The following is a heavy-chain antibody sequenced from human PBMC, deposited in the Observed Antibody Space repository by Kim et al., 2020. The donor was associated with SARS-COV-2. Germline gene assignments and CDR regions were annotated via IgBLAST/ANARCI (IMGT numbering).Heavy chain of an antibody. D-gene: IGHD6-19*01. CDR1: GYTFANNG. J-gene: IGHJ6*03. Sequence: ASVKVSCKASGYTFANNGITWVRQAPGQGLEWMGWISPYNGATSYAQKFQGRVTLTTDTSTTTASMDLRSLTSDDTAMYYCARFASGWYVPPHNYFYYYMELWGKETAVTVSS. CDR3: ARFASGWYVPPHNYFYYYMEL. V-gene: IGHV1-18*01. CDR2: ISPYNGAT.